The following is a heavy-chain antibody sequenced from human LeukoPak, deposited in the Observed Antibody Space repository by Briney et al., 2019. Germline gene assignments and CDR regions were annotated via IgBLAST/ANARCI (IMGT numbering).Heavy chain of an antibody. J-gene: IGHJ4*02. Sequence: GGSLRLSCAASGFTFSSYWMHWVHQAPGKGLVWVSRINSDGSSTSYADSVKGRFTISRDNAKNTLYLQMNSLRAEDTAVYYCARAREYSSGWYYFDYWGQGTLVTVSS. CDR3: ARAREYSSGWYYFDY. CDR1: GFTFSSYW. CDR2: INSDGSST. V-gene: IGHV3-74*01. D-gene: IGHD6-19*01.